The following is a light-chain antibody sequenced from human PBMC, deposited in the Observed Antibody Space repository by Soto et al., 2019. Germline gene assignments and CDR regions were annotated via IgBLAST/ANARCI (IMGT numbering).Light chain of an antibody. CDR1: SSNIGSNY. J-gene: IGLJ1*01. Sequence: QSVLTQSPSASGTPGQRVTISCSGSSSNIGSNYVYWYQQLPGTAPKLLIYRNNQRPSGVPDRFSGSKSGTSASLAISGLRSEDEADYYCAAWDDSLSNVFGTGTKVTVL. CDR3: AAWDDSLSNV. V-gene: IGLV1-47*01. CDR2: RNN.